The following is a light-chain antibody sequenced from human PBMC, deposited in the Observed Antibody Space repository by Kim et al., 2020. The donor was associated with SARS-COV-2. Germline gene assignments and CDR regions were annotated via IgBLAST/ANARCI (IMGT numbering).Light chain of an antibody. CDR3: GVWDSGLKAFV. V-gene: IGLV1-51*01. CDR2: DND. CDR1: SSNMGNS. J-gene: IGLJ1*01. Sequence: PGQRVTTSCSGTSSNMGNSVSWCQQFPGTAPKLVIYDNDKRPSGISDRFSGSKSGTSATLDITGLQTGDEADYYCGVWDSGLKAFVFGTGTQLTVL.